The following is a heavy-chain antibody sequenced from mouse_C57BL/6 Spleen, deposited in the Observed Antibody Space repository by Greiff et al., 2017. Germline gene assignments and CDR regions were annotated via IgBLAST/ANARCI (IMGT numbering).Heavy chain of an antibody. J-gene: IGHJ3*01. CDR3: TTFYSNYTAWFAY. V-gene: IGHV14-4*01. D-gene: IGHD2-5*01. CDR2: IDPENGDT. Sequence: VQLKESGAELVRPGASVKLSCTASGFNIKDDYMHWVKQRPEQGLEWIGWIDPENGDTEYASKFQGKATITADTSSNTAYLQLSSLTSEDTAVYYCTTFYSNYTAWFAYWGQGTLVTVSA. CDR1: GFNIKDDY.